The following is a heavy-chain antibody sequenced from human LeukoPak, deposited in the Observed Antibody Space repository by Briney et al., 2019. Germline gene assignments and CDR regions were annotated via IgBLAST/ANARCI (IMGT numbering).Heavy chain of an antibody. D-gene: IGHD6-13*01. V-gene: IGHV3-23*01. CDR3: AREKYSSSWYYFDD. CDR1: GHTFRRYD. CDR2: ISGSGGGT. Sequence: GGSVSLFCGASGHTFRRYDMRCARDARGRALVGISNISGSGGGTYYADSVKGRFTISRDNSKNTLSLQMNSLRAEDTAVYYWAREKYSSSWYYFDDWGQGTLVTVSS. J-gene: IGHJ4*02.